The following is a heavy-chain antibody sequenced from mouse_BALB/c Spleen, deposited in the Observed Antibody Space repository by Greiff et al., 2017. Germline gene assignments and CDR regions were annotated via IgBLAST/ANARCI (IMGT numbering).Heavy chain of an antibody. Sequence: QVQLQQSGAELVRPGTSVKVSCKASGYAFTNYLIEWVKQRPGQGLEWIGVINPGSGGTNYNEKFKGKATLTADKSSSTAYMQLSSLTSDDSAVYFCARMILYYFDYWGQGTTLTVSS. CDR1: GYAFTNYL. CDR2: INPGSGGT. CDR3: ARMILYYFDY. V-gene: IGHV1-54*01. J-gene: IGHJ2*01. D-gene: IGHD2-3*01.